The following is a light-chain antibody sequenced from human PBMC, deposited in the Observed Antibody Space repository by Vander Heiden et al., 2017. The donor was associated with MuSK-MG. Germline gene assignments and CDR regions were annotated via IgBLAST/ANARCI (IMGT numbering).Light chain of an antibody. CDR3: GQRAEWIT. CDR1: QSVGSS. CDR2: DAS. V-gene: IGKV3-11*01. J-gene: IGKJ5*01. Sequence: EIVFTQSPATLSLSPGDRATLSCRASQSVGSSLDWYQQKPGQAPRLLIHDASDRANGIPDRFTASRSGTDFILRITSREHEDFAVYYCGQRAEWITFGQGTRVEIK.